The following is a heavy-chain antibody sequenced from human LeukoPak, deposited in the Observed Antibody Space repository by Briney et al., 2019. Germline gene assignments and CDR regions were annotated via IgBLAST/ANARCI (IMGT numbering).Heavy chain of an antibody. CDR2: ISYDGSNK. Sequence: HPGGSLRLSCAASGFTFSNYAMHWVRQAPGKGLEWVAVISYDGSNKYYADSVKGRLTISRDNSKNTLYLQMNSLRAEDTAVYYCARSRIGSSWYEFDYWGQGTLVTVSS. V-gene: IGHV3-30-3*01. CDR1: GFTFSNYA. J-gene: IGHJ4*02. D-gene: IGHD6-13*01. CDR3: ARSRIGSSWYEFDY.